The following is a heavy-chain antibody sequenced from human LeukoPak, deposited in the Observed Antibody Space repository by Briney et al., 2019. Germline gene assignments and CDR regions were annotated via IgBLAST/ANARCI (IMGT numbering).Heavy chain of an antibody. J-gene: IGHJ5*02. Sequence: GGSLRLSCAASAFTFSTYAMSWVRQAPGKGLEWVSTVSDSSSNTYYADSVKGRFTISRDNSKNTLYLQMNSLRAEDTAIYSCAKGVLTGYYRTYDPWGQGTLVTVSS. CDR3: AKGVLTGYYRTYDP. CDR1: AFTFSTYA. CDR2: VSDSSSNT. D-gene: IGHD3-9*01. V-gene: IGHV3-23*01.